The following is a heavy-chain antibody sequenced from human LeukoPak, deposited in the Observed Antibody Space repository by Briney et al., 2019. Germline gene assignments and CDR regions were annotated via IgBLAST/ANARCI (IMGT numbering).Heavy chain of an antibody. V-gene: IGHV4-59*08. D-gene: IGHD2/OR15-2a*01. Sequence: SETLSLTCTVSGGSITGYRWSWIRQPPGKGLEWVGYIFSSGSTNYNPSLKSRVTISLDTSKSQFSLKLISVTASDTAVYYCARLTKFLTTYYPTPWGQGTLVTVSS. CDR3: ARLTKFLTTYYPTP. CDR1: GGSITGYR. CDR2: IFSSGST. J-gene: IGHJ5*02.